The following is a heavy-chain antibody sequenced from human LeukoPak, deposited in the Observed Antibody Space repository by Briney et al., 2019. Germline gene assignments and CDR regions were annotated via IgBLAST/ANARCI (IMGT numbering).Heavy chain of an antibody. CDR3: VRDLSPYYYGSGNDY. V-gene: IGHV3-21*01. J-gene: IGHJ4*02. CDR1: GFTFSSYS. D-gene: IGHD3-10*01. Sequence: GGSLRLSCAASGFTFSSYSMNWVRQAPGKGLEWVSSISSSSSYIYYADSVKGRFTISRDNAKNSLYLQMNSLRAEDTAVYYCVRDLSPYYYGSGNDYWGQGTLVTVSS. CDR2: ISSSSSYI.